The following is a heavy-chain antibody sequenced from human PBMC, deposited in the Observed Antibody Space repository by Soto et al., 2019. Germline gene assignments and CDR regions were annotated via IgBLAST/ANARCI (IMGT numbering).Heavy chain of an antibody. CDR1: GYTFTSYG. D-gene: IGHD6-19*01. V-gene: IGHV1-18*01. Sequence: GASVKVSCKASGYTFTSYGISWVRQAPGQGLEWMGWIGAYNGNTNYAQKLQGRVTMTTDTSTSTAYMELRSLRSDDTAVYYCARDISSGWYGENWFDPWGQGTLVTVSS. J-gene: IGHJ5*02. CDR2: IGAYNGNT. CDR3: ARDISSGWYGENWFDP.